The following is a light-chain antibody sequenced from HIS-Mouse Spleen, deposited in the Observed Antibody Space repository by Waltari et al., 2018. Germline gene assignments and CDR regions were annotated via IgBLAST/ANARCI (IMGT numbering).Light chain of an antibody. CDR2: GAS. V-gene: IGKV3-20*01. Sequence: EIVLTQSPGTLSLSPGERATLSYRASQSVSSSYLAWYQQKPGQAPRLLIYGASSRATGIPDRFSGSGSGTDFTLTISRLEPEDFAVYYCQQYGSSPPWPFGQGTKVEIK. CDR3: QQYGSSPPWP. J-gene: IGKJ1*01. CDR1: QSVSSSY.